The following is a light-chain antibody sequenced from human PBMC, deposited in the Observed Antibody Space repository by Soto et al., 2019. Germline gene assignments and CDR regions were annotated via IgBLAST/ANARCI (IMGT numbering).Light chain of an antibody. V-gene: IGLV4-69*01. CDR1: RGHSSYA. CDR3: QTWGTGTWV. CDR2: LNSDGSH. J-gene: IGLJ3*02. Sequence: QLVLTQSPSASASLGASVKLTCTLSRGHSSYAIAWHQQQPEKGPRYLMKLNSDGSHSKGDGIPDRFSGSSSGAERYLTISSLQSEDEADYYCQTWGTGTWVFGGGTQLTVL.